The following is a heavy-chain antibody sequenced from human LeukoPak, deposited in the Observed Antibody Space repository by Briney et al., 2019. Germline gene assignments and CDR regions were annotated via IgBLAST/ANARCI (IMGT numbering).Heavy chain of an antibody. CDR2: INPNSGGT. J-gene: IGHJ4*02. CDR3: ARGPSGYHNT. CDR1: GYTFTGYY. V-gene: IGHV1-2*02. Sequence: ASVKVSCKASGYTFTGYYMHWVRQAPGQGLEWMGWINPNSGGTNYAQKFQGRVTMTRDTSISTASMELSSLKPDDTAVYYCARGPSGYHNTGGQGTLVTVSS. D-gene: IGHD5-12*01.